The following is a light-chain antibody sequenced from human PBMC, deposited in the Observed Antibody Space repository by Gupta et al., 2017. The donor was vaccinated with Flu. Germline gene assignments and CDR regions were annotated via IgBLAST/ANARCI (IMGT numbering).Light chain of an antibody. CDR2: AAS. CDR1: QAIGTW. J-gene: IGKJ3*01. V-gene: IGKV1D-16*01. CDR3: QQEETSPST. Sequence: DIQMTQSPSSLSASVGDRITITCRASQAIGTWLAWHQQRPGKAPKPLIHAASSLQSGVPSRFSGSGSGRDFTLTVNSLQPEDFGAYYCQQEETSPSTFGHGTKVDIK.